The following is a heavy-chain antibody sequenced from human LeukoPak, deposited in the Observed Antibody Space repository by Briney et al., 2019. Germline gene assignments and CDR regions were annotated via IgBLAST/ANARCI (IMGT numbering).Heavy chain of an antibody. CDR1: GLTFSTFGYYA. CDR3: ARDAVRGRSSHYFES. Sequence: SVKVSCRASGLTFSTFGYYAISWVRQAPGQGLEWMGHIIPKSTTAVYAQNFQARVTITADRSTTTAYMEMTSLRFDDTAVYFCARDAVRGRSSHYFESWGQGTLVTVSS. J-gene: IGHJ4*02. D-gene: IGHD3-10*01. V-gene: IGHV1-69*06. CDR2: IIPKSTTA.